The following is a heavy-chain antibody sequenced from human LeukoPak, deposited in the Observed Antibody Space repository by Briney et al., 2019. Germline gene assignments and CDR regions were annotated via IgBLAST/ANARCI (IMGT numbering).Heavy chain of an antibody. J-gene: IGHJ4*02. Sequence: HSGGSLRLSCAASGFTFSSYGMNWVRQAPGKGLEWVAFIRYDGSKKYSADSVKGRFTISRDNSKNTLYLQMNSLRAEDTAVYYCTHGSMYQLDYWGQGTLVTVSS. CDR1: GFTFSSYG. CDR2: IRYDGSKK. V-gene: IGHV3-30*02. D-gene: IGHD2-2*01. CDR3: THGSMYQLDY.